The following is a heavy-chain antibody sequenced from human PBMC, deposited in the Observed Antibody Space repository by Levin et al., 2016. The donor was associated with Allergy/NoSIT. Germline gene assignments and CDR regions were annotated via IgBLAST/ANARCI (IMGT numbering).Heavy chain of an antibody. Sequence: GESLKISCAASGFTFTTYSMNWVRQAPGKGLEWVSSISGFSGSYIYYADSVKGRFTISRDNAKNSLYLQMSSLKADDTAVYYCARVALNCGGDCFRWGCDYWGRGTLVTVSS. CDR1: GFTFTTYS. V-gene: IGHV3-21*01. CDR2: ISGFSGSYI. D-gene: IGHD2-21*02. CDR3: ARVALNCGGDCFRWGCDY. J-gene: IGHJ4*02.